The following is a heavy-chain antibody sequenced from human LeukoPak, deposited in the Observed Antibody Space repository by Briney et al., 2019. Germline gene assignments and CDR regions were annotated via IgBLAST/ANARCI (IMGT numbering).Heavy chain of an antibody. V-gene: IGHV3-33*06. CDR1: GFTFSGYG. D-gene: IGHD6-6*01. J-gene: IGHJ4*02. Sequence: GRSLRLSCAASGFTFSGYGMHWVRQAPGKGLEWVAVIWYDGSNKYYADSVKGRFTISRDNSKNTLYLQMNSLRAEDTAVYYCAKDAAYSSSSRKAYYFDYWGQGTLVTVSS. CDR2: IWYDGSNK. CDR3: AKDAAYSSSSRKAYYFDY.